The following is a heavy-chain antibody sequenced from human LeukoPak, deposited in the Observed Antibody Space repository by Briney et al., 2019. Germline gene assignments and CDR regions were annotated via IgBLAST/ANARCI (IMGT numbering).Heavy chain of an antibody. CDR2: IKQDGSEK. CDR3: ARDSLKAEWELLDSYAFDI. CDR1: GFTFSSYW. D-gene: IGHD1-26*01. V-gene: IGHV3-7*03. J-gene: IGHJ3*02. Sequence: PGGSLRLSCAASGFTFSSYWMSWVRQAPGKGMEWVANIKQDGSEKYYVDSVKGRFTISRDNAKNSLYLQMNSLRAEDTAVYYCARDSLKAEWELLDSYAFDIWGQGTMVTVSS.